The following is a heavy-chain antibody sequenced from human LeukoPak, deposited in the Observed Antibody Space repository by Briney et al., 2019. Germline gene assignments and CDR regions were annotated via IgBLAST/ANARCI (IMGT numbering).Heavy chain of an antibody. V-gene: IGHV1-2*02. CDR1: GYTFTGYY. CDR2: INPNSGGT. CDR3: ARGRRAYDSSGYSDY. J-gene: IGHJ4*02. D-gene: IGHD3-22*01. Sequence: GASVKVSCKASGYTFTGYYMHWVRQAPGQGLEWMGWINPNSGGTNYAQKFQGRVTMTRDTSIGTAYMELSRLRSDDTAVYYCARGRRAYDSSGYSDYWGQGTLVTVSS.